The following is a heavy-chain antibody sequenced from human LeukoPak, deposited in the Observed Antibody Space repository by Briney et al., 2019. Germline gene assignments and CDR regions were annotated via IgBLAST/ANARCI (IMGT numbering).Heavy chain of an antibody. Sequence: PSETLSLTCAVYGGSFSGYYWSWIRQPPGKGLEWIGEINHSGSTNYNPSLKSRGTISVDTSKNQFSLKLSSVTAADTAVYYCAREGRAAGIVATTHFDYWGQGTLVTVSS. CDR2: INHSGST. J-gene: IGHJ4*02. CDR1: GGSFSGYY. CDR3: AREGRAAGIVATTHFDY. V-gene: IGHV4-34*01. D-gene: IGHD5-12*01.